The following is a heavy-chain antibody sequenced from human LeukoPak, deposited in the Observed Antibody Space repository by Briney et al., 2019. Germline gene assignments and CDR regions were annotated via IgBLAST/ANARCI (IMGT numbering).Heavy chain of an antibody. J-gene: IGHJ4*02. CDR1: GYTFTDYY. Sequence: ASVKVSCKTFGYTFTDYYMHWVRQAPGQGLEWMGIINPSGGSTSYAQKFQGRVTMTRDTSTSTVYMELSSLGSEDTAVYYCARSYRRWLQSTFDYWGQGTLVTVSS. D-gene: IGHD5-24*01. CDR3: ARSYRRWLQSTFDY. V-gene: IGHV1-46*01. CDR2: INPSGGST.